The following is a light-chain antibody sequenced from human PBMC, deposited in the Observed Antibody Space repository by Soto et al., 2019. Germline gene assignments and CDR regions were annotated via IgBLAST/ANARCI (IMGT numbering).Light chain of an antibody. CDR2: DSS. V-gene: IGKV3-20*01. J-gene: IGKJ1*01. CDR3: QQYVTSSTRA. Sequence: EIVLTQSPATLSLSPGERATLSCRGSQSLSSNFLAWYQQKPGQPPRLLIYDSSTRATGFPDRFSGSGSGTDFTLTIIRLEPEDFAVYYCQQYVTSSTRAVGQGTTLAIK. CDR1: QSLSSNF.